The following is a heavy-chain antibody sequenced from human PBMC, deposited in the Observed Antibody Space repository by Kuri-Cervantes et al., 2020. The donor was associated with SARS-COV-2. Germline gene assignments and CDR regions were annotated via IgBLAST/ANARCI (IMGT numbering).Heavy chain of an antibody. CDR2: IKSKTDGGTT. Sequence: GESLKISCAASGFTFSNAWMNWVRQAPGKGLEWVGRIKSKTDGGTTDYAAPVKGRFTISRDDSKNTLYLQMNSLKTEDTAVYYCARDSHLKSGSGSPDYWGQGTLVTVSS. CDR3: ARDSHLKSGSGSPDY. D-gene: IGHD5-12*01. CDR1: GFTFSNAW. V-gene: IGHV3-15*07. J-gene: IGHJ4*02.